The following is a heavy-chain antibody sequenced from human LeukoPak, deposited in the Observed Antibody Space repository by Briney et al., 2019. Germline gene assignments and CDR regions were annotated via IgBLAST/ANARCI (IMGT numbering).Heavy chain of an antibody. J-gene: IGHJ6*03. Sequence: PGGSLRLSCAASGFTFSSYSMNWVRQAPGKGLEWVSSISSSSSYIYYADSVKGRFTISRDNAKNSLYLQMNSLRAEDTAVYYCARDKVVVVPAAIYYYYYMDVWGKGTTVTVSS. CDR2: ISSSSSYI. D-gene: IGHD2-2*01. V-gene: IGHV3-21*01. CDR3: ARDKVVVVPAAIYYYYYMDV. CDR1: GFTFSSYS.